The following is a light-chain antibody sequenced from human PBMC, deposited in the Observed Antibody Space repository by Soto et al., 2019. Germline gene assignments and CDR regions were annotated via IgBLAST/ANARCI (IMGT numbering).Light chain of an antibody. Sequence: QSVLTHAASVSGAPGQSITIFYTGISNDVGGFNYVSWYQQLPGKAPKLVIYDVTHRTSGVSDRFSGSRSGNTASLTISGLQAEDEADYYCTAFTSGSTPYVLGTGTKSPS. CDR2: DVT. CDR3: TAFTSGSTPYV. CDR1: SNDVGGFNY. J-gene: IGLJ1*01. V-gene: IGLV2-14*03.